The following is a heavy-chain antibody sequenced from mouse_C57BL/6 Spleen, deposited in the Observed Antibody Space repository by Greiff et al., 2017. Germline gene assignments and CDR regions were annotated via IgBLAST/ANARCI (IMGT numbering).Heavy chain of an antibody. CDR2: ISYDGSN. V-gene: IGHV3-6*01. CDR1: GYSITSGYY. Sequence: DVQLQESGPGLVKPSQSLSLPCSVTGYSITSGYYWNWIRQLPGNKLEWMGYISYDGSNNYNPSLKNRITITRDTSKNQFFLKLNSVTTEDTATYYCARGATMVTTGYACWGQGALVTVAA. CDR3: ARGATMVTTGYAC. J-gene: IGHJ3*01. D-gene: IGHD2-2*01.